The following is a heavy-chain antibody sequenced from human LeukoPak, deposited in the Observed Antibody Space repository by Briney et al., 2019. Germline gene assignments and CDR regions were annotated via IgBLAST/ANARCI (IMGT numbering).Heavy chain of an antibody. CDR1: GGSISSYY. D-gene: IGHD6-13*01. CDR2: IYYSGST. Sequence: SETLSLTCTVSGGSISSYYWSWIRQPPGKGLEWIGYIYYSGSTNYNPSLKSRVTISVDTSKNQFSLKLSSVTAADTAVYYCARVVGGYSSSWLRIEAFDIWGQGTMVTVSS. CDR3: ARVVGGYSSSWLRIEAFDI. J-gene: IGHJ3*02. V-gene: IGHV4-59*08.